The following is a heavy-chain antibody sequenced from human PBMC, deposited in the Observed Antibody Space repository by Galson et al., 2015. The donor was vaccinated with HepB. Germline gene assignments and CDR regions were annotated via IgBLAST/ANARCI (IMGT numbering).Heavy chain of an antibody. D-gene: IGHD2-15*01. CDR1: GFTLSSNY. J-gene: IGHJ4*02. V-gene: IGHV3-66*01. CDR3: ARDLGWVDY. Sequence: SLRLSCAASGFTLSSNYMSWVRQAPGKGLEWVSVIYSGGSAYYADSVKGRFTISRDNSKNTLYLQMNSLRAEDTAVYYCARDLGWVDYWGQGTLVTVSS. CDR2: IYSGGSA.